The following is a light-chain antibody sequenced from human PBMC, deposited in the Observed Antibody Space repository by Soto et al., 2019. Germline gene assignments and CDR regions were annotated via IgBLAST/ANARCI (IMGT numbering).Light chain of an antibody. CDR1: QSVSSN. Sequence: EIVMTQSPSTLSVSPVERSTRSFMASQSVSSNLALYEQKPCQAPSLLIYWASTMATGIPARFSGSGSGTEITLPISSLQSEDFAVYYCPQYNNWPRTFGQGTKVDIK. CDR2: WAS. J-gene: IGKJ1*01. V-gene: IGKV3-15*01. CDR3: PQYNNWPRT.